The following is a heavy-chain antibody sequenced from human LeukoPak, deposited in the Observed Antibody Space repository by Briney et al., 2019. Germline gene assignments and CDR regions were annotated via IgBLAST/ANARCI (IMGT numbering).Heavy chain of an antibody. V-gene: IGHV3-21*01. CDR3: ARASSGWAVDLYYFDF. CDR1: GFTFSSYS. D-gene: IGHD6-19*01. Sequence: NPGGSLRLSCAASGFTFSSYSMNWVRQAPGKGLEWVSSISSTSSNIYYADSVKGRFTISRDNAKNSLYLQMNSLRTEDTAVDYCARASSGWAVDLYYFDFWGQGTLVTVSS. J-gene: IGHJ4*02. CDR2: ISSTSSNI.